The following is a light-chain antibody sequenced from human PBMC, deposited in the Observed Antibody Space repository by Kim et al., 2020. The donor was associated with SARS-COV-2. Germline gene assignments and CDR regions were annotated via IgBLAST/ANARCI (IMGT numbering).Light chain of an antibody. V-gene: IGLV3-19*01. Sequence: VSLGQTVRITHQRDSRRSYYPTWYQQKPGQAPILVIYGKNNRPSGIPDRFSGSSSGNTASLTITGTQAGDEADYYCNSRDSNENVFFGGGTQLTVL. J-gene: IGLJ2*01. CDR3: NSRDSNENVF. CDR2: GKN. CDR1: SRRSYY.